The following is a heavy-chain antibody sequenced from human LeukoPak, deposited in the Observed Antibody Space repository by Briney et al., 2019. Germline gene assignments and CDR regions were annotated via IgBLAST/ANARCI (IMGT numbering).Heavy chain of an antibody. Sequence: GASVKVSCKASGYTFTGYYMHWLRQAPGQGLEWMGWINPNSGGTIYAQKFQGRVTMTRDTSISTAYMELSRLRSDDTAVYYCAREYYYDSSGYYYPSAVDYWGQGTLVTVSS. D-gene: IGHD3-22*01. CDR3: AREYYYDSSGYYYPSAVDY. CDR2: INPNSGGT. CDR1: GYTFTGYY. V-gene: IGHV1-2*02. J-gene: IGHJ4*02.